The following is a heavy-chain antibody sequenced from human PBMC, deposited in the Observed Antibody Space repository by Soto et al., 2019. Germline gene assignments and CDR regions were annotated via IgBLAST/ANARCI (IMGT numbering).Heavy chain of an antibody. J-gene: IGHJ4*02. V-gene: IGHV3-23*01. D-gene: IGHD3-10*01. CDR3: AKQRADYGSGADTFYFDS. Sequence: EVQLLESGGGLVQPGGSLRLSCTVSGVTFSNYAMNWVRQAPGKGLEWVSSLSGSGGTTYCADSVKGRFTISRDNSKNTLYLLMNSLRAEDTALYYCAKQRADYGSGADTFYFDSWGQGALVTVSS. CDR2: LSGSGGTT. CDR1: GVTFSNYA.